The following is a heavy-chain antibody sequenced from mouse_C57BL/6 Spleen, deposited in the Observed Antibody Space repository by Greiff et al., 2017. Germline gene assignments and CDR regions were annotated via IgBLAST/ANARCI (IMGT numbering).Heavy chain of an antibody. J-gene: IGHJ4*01. Sequence: VQLQQPGAELVKPGASVKVSCKASGYTFTSYWMHWVKQRPGQGLEWIGRIHPSASDTNYNQKFKGKATLTVDKSSSTAYMQLSSLTSEDSAVYYCAIEWWGSSGSYAMDYWGQGTSVTVSS. D-gene: IGHD3-2*02. V-gene: IGHV1-74*01. CDR3: AIEWWGSSGSYAMDY. CDR2: IHPSASDT. CDR1: GYTFTSYW.